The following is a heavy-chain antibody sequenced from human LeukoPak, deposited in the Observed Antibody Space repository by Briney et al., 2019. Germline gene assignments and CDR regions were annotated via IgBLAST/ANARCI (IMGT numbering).Heavy chain of an antibody. V-gene: IGHV3-23*01. D-gene: IGHD6-19*01. CDR1: GITLSTYA. J-gene: IGHJ5*02. CDR3: AKEEYDSGWYNWFGP. CDR2: INYSGSGT. Sequence: GSLRLSCAASGITLSTYAMTWVRQAPGKGLEWVSSINYSGSGTFYADSVKGRFTISRDDSKDTLYLQMNRLRVEDTAVYYCAKEEYDSGWYNWFGPWGQGTLVTVSS.